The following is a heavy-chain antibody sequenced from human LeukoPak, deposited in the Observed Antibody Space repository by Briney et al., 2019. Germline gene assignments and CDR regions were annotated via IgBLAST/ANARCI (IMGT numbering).Heavy chain of an antibody. D-gene: IGHD3-16*02. V-gene: IGHV4-31*03. J-gene: IGHJ4*02. CDR3: ARLDTSNYVWGSYRYGTFDY. Sequence: SQTLSLTCTVSGGSISSGVYYWSWIRQHPGKGLEWIGYIYYSGSTYYNPPLKSRVTISVDTSKNQFSLKLSSVTAADTAVYYCARLDTSNYVWGSYRYGTFDYWGQGTLVTVSS. CDR1: GGSISSGVYY. CDR2: IYYSGST.